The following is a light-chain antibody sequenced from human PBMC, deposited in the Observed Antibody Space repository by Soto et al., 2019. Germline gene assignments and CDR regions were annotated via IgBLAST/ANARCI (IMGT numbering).Light chain of an antibody. J-gene: IGKJ4*01. CDR3: QQYGSSPLT. Sequence: ENVLTLSAYTVSLYPGERATLSCRASQSVSASYLAWYQHKPGQAPRLLMYGASRRATGIPDRFSGSGSGTDFTLTISRLEPEDFVVYFCQQYGSSPLTFGGGTKVDIK. CDR1: QSVSASY. CDR2: GAS. V-gene: IGKV3-20*01.